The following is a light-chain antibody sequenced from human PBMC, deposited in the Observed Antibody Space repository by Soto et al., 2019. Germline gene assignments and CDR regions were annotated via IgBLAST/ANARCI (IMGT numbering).Light chain of an antibody. CDR2: DAS. Sequence: DIQMTQSPSTLSASVGDRVTITCRASQSINIWLAWYQQKAGKAPKLLIYDASTLESGVPSRFSGSGSGTEFTLTISSLQPDDFATYHCQQYATFPRTFGQGTKVDIK. CDR3: QQYATFPRT. J-gene: IGKJ1*01. CDR1: QSINIW. V-gene: IGKV1-5*01.